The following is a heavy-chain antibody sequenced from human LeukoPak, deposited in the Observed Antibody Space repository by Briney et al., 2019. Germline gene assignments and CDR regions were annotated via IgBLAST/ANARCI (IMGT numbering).Heavy chain of an antibody. V-gene: IGHV4-30-4*01. J-gene: IGHJ4*02. CDR3: ARDRGGYYYFDY. D-gene: IGHD3-10*01. Sequence: SQTLSLTCTVSGGSITSGDYYWNWIRQPPGKGLEWIGYIYYSGSTYYNPSLKSRVTISIDTSKNQFSLRLNSVTAADTAVYYCARDRGGYYYFDYWGQGTLVTVSS. CDR1: GGSITSGDYY. CDR2: IYYSGST.